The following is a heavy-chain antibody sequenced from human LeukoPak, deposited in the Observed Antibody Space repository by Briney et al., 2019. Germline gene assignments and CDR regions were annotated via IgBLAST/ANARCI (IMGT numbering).Heavy chain of an antibody. CDR1: GFTFSSYG. J-gene: IGHJ4*02. CDR3: ARVGATSYY. CDR2: ISYDGSNK. Sequence: GGSLRLSCAASGFTFSSYGMHWVRQAPGKGLEWVAVISYDGSNKYYADSVKGRFTISRDNAKNTLYLQMNSLRAEDTAVYYCARVGATSYYWGQGTLVTVSS. D-gene: IGHD1-26*01. V-gene: IGHV3-30*03.